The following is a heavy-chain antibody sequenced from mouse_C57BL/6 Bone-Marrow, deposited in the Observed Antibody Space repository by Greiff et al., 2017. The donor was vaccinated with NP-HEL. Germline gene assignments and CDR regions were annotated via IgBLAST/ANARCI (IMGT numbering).Heavy chain of an antibody. CDR1: GYTFTDYY. J-gene: IGHJ4*01. D-gene: IGHD3-2*02. V-gene: IGHV1-26*01. CDR3: ARFPRQLSPFYYAMDY. CDR2: INPNNGGT. Sequence: EVKLVESGPELVKPGASVKISCKASGYTFTDYYMNWVKQSHGKSLEWIGDINPNNGGTSYNQKFKGKATLTVDKSSSTAYMELRSLTSEDSAVYYCARFPRQLSPFYYAMDYWGQGTSVTVSS.